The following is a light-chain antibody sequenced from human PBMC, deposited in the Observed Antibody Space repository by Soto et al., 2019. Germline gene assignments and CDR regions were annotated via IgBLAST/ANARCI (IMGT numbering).Light chain of an antibody. V-gene: IGLV2-14*01. Sequence: QSVLTQPASVSGSPGQSITISCTGTSSDVDTYKYVSWYQQHPGKAPKLIIYEVSHRPSGVSDRFSGSKSGNTASLTISGLQAEDDADDYCCSYAGSTTRVLFGGGTKLTVL. J-gene: IGLJ2*01. CDR1: SSDVDTYKY. CDR3: CSYAGSTTRVL. CDR2: EVS.